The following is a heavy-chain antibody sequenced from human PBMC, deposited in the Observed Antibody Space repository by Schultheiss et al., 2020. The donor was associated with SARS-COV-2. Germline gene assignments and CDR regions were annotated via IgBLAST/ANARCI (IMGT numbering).Heavy chain of an antibody. CDR1: GGTFSSYA. CDR2: ISGYNENT. J-gene: IGHJ4*02. D-gene: IGHD6-13*01. Sequence: ASVKVSCKASGGTFSSYAISWVRQAPGQGLEWMGWISGYNENTNYAQKFQGRVTMTRDTSISTAYMELSRLRSDDTAVYYCARISRVSHIFDYWGQGTLVTVSS. V-gene: IGHV1-18*01. CDR3: ARISRVSHIFDY.